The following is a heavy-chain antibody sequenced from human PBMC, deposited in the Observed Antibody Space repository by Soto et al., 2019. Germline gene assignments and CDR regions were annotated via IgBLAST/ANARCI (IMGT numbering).Heavy chain of an antibody. CDR3: AKHGIAVVPGAGSGSGWYVDY. Sequence: QVQLVESGGGVVQPGRSLRLSCAASGFTFTSYGIHWVRQAPGKGLEWVAFISYDGSNDFYADSVKGRFTISRDNSKNTLYLQMNSLRAEDTAVYYCAKHGIAVVPGAGSGSGWYVDYWGQGTLVTVSS. V-gene: IGHV3-30*18. CDR2: ISYDGSND. D-gene: IGHD2-2*01. CDR1: GFTFTSYG. J-gene: IGHJ4*02.